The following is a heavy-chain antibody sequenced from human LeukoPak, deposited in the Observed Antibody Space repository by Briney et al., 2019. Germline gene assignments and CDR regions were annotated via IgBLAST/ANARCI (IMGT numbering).Heavy chain of an antibody. CDR2: IQEDGKKE. CDR1: GFTFSSYE. V-gene: IGHV3-7*01. D-gene: IGHD2-21*02. J-gene: IGHJ4*02. CDR3: AKDIVGGGDDY. Sequence: SGGSLRLSCAASGFTFSSYEMNWVRQAPGKGLEWVANIQEDGKKENYVDSVRGRFTISRDNAKNSIYLQMNSLRVEDTAVYYCAKDIVGGGDDYWGQGTLVIVSS.